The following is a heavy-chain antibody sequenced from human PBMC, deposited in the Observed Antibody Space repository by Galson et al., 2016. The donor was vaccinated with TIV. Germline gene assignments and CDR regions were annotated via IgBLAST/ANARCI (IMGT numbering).Heavy chain of an antibody. CDR1: GYTFTSYG. Sequence: SVKVSCKASGYTFTSYGFSWVRQAPGQGLEWVGWVSAYNGHTNYAQKFQGRVTVTTDTSTSTAYMDLRSLRFDDTAVYYCARDRRDVLTGPSPDYWGQGTLVTVSS. CDR3: ARDRRDVLTGPSPDY. CDR2: VSAYNGHT. J-gene: IGHJ4*02. V-gene: IGHV1-18*01. D-gene: IGHD3-9*01.